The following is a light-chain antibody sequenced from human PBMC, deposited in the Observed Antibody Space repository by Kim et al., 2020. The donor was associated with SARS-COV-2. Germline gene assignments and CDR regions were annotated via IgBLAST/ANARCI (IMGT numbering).Light chain of an antibody. V-gene: IGKV3-11*01. J-gene: IGKJ2*01. CDR1: QSVSSY. CDR3: QERSNWPPYT. Sequence: LCPAERAPLSSTASQSVSSYFAWYHQRPRQAPTRLIYVASNTATGIPARCSGSVSGTDFTLSISGLEPQDFSVYFCQERSNWPPYTCGQGTNL. CDR2: VAS.